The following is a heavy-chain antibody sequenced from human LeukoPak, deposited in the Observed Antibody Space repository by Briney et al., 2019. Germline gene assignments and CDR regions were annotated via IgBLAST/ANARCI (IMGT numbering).Heavy chain of an antibody. CDR1: GFTFSSYE. CDR3: ARVVAGPKFDS. D-gene: IGHD6-19*01. Sequence: TGGSLRLSCAASGFTFSSYEMNWVPQAPGKGQEWVSYISSSGSTIYYADSVKGRFTISRDNGKNSLYLQMNSLRAEDTAVYYCARVVAGPKFDSWGQGTLVTVSS. CDR2: ISSSGSTI. V-gene: IGHV3-48*03. J-gene: IGHJ4*02.